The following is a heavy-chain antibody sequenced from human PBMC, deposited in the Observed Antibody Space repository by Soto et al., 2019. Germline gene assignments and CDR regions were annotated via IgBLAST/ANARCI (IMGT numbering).Heavy chain of an antibody. Sequence: QVQLVESGGGLVKPGGSLRLSCAASGFTFSDYYMSWIRQAPGQGLEWVSYISSSSSYTNYADSVKGRFTISRDNAKNSLYLQMNSLRAEDTAVYYCARDMDTAMVTVDYWGQGTLVTVSS. CDR3: ARDMDTAMVTVDY. D-gene: IGHD5-18*01. J-gene: IGHJ4*02. CDR1: GFTFSDYY. CDR2: ISSSSSYT. V-gene: IGHV3-11*05.